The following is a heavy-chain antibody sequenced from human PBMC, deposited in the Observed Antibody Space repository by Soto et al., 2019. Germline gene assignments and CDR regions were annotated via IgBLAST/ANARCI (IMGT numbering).Heavy chain of an antibody. D-gene: IGHD3-10*01. CDR3: ARGRSDYYGSGSYYKDCYFDY. CDR1: GGSFSGYY. Sequence: SETLSLTCAVYGGSFSGYYWSWIRQPPGKELEWIGEINHSGSTNYNPSLKSRVTISVDTSKNQFSLKLSSVTAADTAVYYCARGRSDYYGSGSYYKDCYFDYWGQGTLVTVSS. V-gene: IGHV4-34*01. CDR2: INHSGST. J-gene: IGHJ4*02.